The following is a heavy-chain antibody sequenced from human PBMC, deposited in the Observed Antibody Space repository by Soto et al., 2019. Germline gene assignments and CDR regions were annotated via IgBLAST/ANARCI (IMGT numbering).Heavy chain of an antibody. CDR1: GFSLGNSRMR. CDR3: ARMSSYGMDV. J-gene: IGHJ6*02. D-gene: IGHD2-2*01. Sequence: SGPTLVNPTETLTLTCTVSGFSLGNSRMRVGWIRQPPGKALEWLAHIFPNDEKSYSTSLKSRLTISKDTSKSQVVLTMTNMDPVDTATYYCARMSSYGMDVWGQGTTVTVSS. V-gene: IGHV2-26*01. CDR2: IFPNDEK.